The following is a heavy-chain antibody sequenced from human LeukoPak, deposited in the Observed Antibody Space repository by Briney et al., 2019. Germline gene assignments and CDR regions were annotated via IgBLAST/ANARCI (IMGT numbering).Heavy chain of an antibody. V-gene: IGHV4-59*01. CDR3: ARHFSAAFDI. CDR1: GVSFGNYY. Sequence: KPSETLSLTCTVSGVSFGNYYWSWIRQPPGKGLEWIGYIYDSGTTNYNPSLKSRVTISVDTSKNHFSLKLSSVTAADTAVYYCARHFSAAFDIWGQGTMVTVSS. D-gene: IGHD2/OR15-2a*01. CDR2: IYDSGTT. J-gene: IGHJ3*02.